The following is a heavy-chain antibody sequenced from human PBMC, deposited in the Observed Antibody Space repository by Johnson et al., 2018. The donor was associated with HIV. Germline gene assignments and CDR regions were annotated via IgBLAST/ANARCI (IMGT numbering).Heavy chain of an antibody. CDR1: GFTFSSDP. J-gene: IGHJ3*02. V-gene: IGHV3-30*04. Sequence: QMHLVESGGGVVQPGRSLRLSCAASGFTFSSDPMHWVRQAPGKGLEWVTLISYDGSNKYYADSVKGRFTISRDNSKNTMYLQMNSLSAEDTAVYYCAREALLATNDAFDIWGQGTMVTVSS. CDR2: ISYDGSNK. D-gene: IGHD5-12*01. CDR3: AREALLATNDAFDI.